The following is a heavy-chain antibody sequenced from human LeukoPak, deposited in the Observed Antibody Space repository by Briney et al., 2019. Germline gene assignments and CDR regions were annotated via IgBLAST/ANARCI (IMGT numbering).Heavy chain of an antibody. CDR1: GGTFSSYA. Sequence: SVKVSCKSSGGTFSSYAISWVRQPPGQGLEWMGGIIPIFDTANYAQKFQGRVTIPADESTSTGYMELSSLRSEDTAVYYCAREGGVVLMVYAPNTGWFDPWGQGTLVTVSS. V-gene: IGHV1-69*01. CDR2: IIPIFDTA. J-gene: IGHJ5*02. CDR3: AREGGVVLMVYAPNTGWFDP. D-gene: IGHD2-8*01.